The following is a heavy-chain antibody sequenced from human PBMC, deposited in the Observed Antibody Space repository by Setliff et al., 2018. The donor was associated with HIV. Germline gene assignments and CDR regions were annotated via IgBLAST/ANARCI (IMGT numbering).Heavy chain of an antibody. J-gene: IGHJ3*02. CDR3: ARFYGSYDVGGFDI. V-gene: IGHV5-51*01. CDR2: MNPDGSNT. CDR1: GYSFITYW. Sequence: PGESLKISCKGSGYSFITYWIGWVRQRPGKGLEWMGIMNPDGSNTRYSPSFQGQVTISVDESISTAYLQWSGLKASDTAFYYCARFYGSYDVGGFDIWGQGTKVTVSS. D-gene: IGHD3-16*01.